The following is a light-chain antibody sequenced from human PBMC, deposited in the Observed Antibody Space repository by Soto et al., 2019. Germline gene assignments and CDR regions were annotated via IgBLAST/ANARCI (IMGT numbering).Light chain of an antibody. CDR1: QSVGSNY. Sequence: EFVLTQSPGTLSLSPGEIATLSCRASQSVGSNYLAWYQQKPGQAPRLLIYGASSRATGIPDRFSGSGSGADFTLTISKVEPEDFAVYYCQQYGTPRSVTFGQGTRLEIK. CDR2: GAS. CDR3: QQYGTPRSVT. J-gene: IGKJ5*01. V-gene: IGKV3-20*01.